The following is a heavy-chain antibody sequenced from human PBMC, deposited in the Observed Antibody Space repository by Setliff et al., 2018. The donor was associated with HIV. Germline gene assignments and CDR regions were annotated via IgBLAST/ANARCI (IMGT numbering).Heavy chain of an antibody. Sequence: PSETLSLTCAVYGGALRGYYWTWIRQPPGKGLEWIGEITHSGSTNYNPSLETRVTISVDASKNQFSLKLSSVTAADTAVYYCARVAMLRGLRHSFDSWGQGTLVTVSS. CDR2: ITHSGST. CDR1: GGALRGYY. CDR3: ARVAMLRGLRHSFDS. J-gene: IGHJ4*02. V-gene: IGHV4-34*01. D-gene: IGHD3-10*01.